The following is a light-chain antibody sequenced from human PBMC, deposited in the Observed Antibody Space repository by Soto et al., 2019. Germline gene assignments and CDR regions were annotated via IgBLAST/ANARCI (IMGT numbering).Light chain of an antibody. V-gene: IGLV2-14*01. Sequence: QSVLTQPASVSGSPGQSITISCTGTSSDVGAYNYVSWYQQHPGKAPKLIIYEVSNRPSGVSWRFSGSKSGNTASLTISGLQSEDEADYYCSSHTTGNTRVFGTGTKLTVL. CDR3: SSHTTGNTRV. J-gene: IGLJ1*01. CDR2: EVS. CDR1: SSDVGAYNY.